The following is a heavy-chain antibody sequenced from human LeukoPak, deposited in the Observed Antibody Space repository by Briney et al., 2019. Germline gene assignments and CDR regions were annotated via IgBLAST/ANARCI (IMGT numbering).Heavy chain of an antibody. J-gene: IGHJ6*02. CDR1: GFTFSSYA. Sequence: GGSLRLSCAASGFTFSSYAMSWVRQAPGRGLEWVSDISGSGGSTYYADSVKGRFTISRDNSKNTLYLQMNSVRAEDTAVYYCAKVRRDIVVVPAAQYYYYGMDVGGQGTTVTVSS. V-gene: IGHV3-23*01. CDR3: AKVRRDIVVVPAAQYYYYGMDV. D-gene: IGHD2-2*01. CDR2: ISGSGGST.